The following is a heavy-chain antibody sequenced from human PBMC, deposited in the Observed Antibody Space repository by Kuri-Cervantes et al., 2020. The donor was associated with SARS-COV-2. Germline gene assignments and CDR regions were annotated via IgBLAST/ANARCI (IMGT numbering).Heavy chain of an antibody. CDR1: GFTFDDYA. CDR2: ISSSSSYI. V-gene: IGHV3-21*01. J-gene: IGHJ6*03. CDR3: ARDGLGGDVHYYDILTGYYPYYMDV. D-gene: IGHD3-9*01. Sequence: ETLSLTCAASGFTFDDYAMHWVRQAPGKGLEWVSGISSSSSYIYYADSVKGRFTISRDNAKNSLYLQMNSLRAEDTAVYYCARDGLGGDVHYYDILTGYYPYYMDVWGKGTTVTVSS.